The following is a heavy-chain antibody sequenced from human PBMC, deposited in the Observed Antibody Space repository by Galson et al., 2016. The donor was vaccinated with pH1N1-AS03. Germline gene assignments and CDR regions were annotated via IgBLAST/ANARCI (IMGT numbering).Heavy chain of an antibody. J-gene: IGHJ4*02. D-gene: IGHD1-26*01. CDR2: INDSGDAT. CDR1: GFTFSSHV. CDR3: AKDRLTSLVFPWGFDH. V-gene: IGHV3-23*01. Sequence: SLRLSCAASGFTFSSHVMAWVRQAPGKGLEWISSINDSGDATYYAESVKGRFTITRDNTDNTPYLQLDSLRAEDTAIYYFAKDRLTSLVFPWGFDHWGQGSLVTVSS.